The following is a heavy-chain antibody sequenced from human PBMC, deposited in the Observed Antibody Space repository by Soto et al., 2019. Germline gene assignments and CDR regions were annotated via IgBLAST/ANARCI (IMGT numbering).Heavy chain of an antibody. V-gene: IGHV5-51*01. CDR1: GYSFTSYW. D-gene: IGHD7-27*01. J-gene: IGHJ4*02. CDR2: IYPGDSDT. CDR3: ARLGANWGSPNQYYFDY. Sequence: GESLKISCKGSGYSFTSYWIGWVRQMSGKGLEWMGIIYPGDSDTRYSPSFQGQVTISADKSISTAYLQWSSLKASDTAMYYCARLGANWGSPNQYYFDYWGQGTLVTVSS.